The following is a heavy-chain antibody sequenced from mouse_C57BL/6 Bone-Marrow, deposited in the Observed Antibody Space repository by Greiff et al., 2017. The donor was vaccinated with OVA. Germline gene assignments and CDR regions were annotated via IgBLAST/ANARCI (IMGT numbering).Heavy chain of an antibody. Sequence: EVKLEESGGGLVQPGGSMKLSCVASGFTFSNYWMNWVRQSLEKGLEWVAQIRLKSDNYATHYAESVKGRFTISRDDSKSSVYLQMNNLRAEDTGIYYCTGRYGFAYWGQGTLVTVSA. CDR2: IRLKSDNYAT. D-gene: IGHD1-1*01. CDR1: GFTFSNYW. J-gene: IGHJ3*01. CDR3: TGRYGFAY. V-gene: IGHV6-3*01.